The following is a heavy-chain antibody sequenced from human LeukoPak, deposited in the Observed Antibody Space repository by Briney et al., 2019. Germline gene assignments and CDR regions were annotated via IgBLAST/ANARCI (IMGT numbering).Heavy chain of an antibody. CDR1: GYTFTSYD. CDR3: ARGLGYCSSTRCRKPFDY. J-gene: IGHJ4*02. V-gene: IGHV1-8*01. CDR2: MNPNSGNT. Sequence: GASVKVSCKASGYTFTSYDINWVRQATGQGLEWMGWMNPNSGNTGYAQKFQGRVTMTRNTSISTAYMELSSLRSEDTAVYYCARGLGYCSSTRCRKPFDYWGQGTLVTVSS. D-gene: IGHD2-2*01.